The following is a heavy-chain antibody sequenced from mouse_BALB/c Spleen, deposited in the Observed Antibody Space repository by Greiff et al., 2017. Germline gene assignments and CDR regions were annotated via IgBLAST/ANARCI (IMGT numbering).Heavy chain of an antibody. CDR2: IDPETGGT. J-gene: IGHJ1*01. V-gene: IGHV1-15*01. D-gene: IGHD2-2*01. CDR1: GYTFTDYE. Sequence: QQSGAELVRPGASVTLSCKASGYTFTDYEMHWVKQTPVHGLEWIGAIDPETGGTAYNQKFKGKATLTADKSSSTAYMELRSLTSEDSAVYYCTRSGLQRYFDVWGAGTTVTVSS. CDR3: TRSGLQRYFDV.